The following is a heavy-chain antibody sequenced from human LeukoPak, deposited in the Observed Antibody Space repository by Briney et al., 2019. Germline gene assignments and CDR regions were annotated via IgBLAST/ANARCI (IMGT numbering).Heavy chain of an antibody. CDR1: GFTFSSYS. CDR3: ARRSQMTGYYNYYYYGMDV. D-gene: IGHD3-9*01. J-gene: IGHJ6*02. Sequence: GGSLRLSCAASGFTFSSYSMNWVRQAPGKELEWVSYISSSSSTIYYADSVKGRFTISRDNAKNSLYLQMNSLRDEDTAVYYCARRSQMTGYYNYYYYGMDVWGQGTTVTVSS. V-gene: IGHV3-48*02. CDR2: ISSSSSTI.